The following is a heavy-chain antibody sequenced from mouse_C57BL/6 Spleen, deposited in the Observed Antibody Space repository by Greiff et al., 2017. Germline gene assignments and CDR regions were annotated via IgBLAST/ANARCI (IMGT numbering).Heavy chain of an antibody. D-gene: IGHD2-5*01. J-gene: IGHJ4*01. Sequence: QVQLQQSGAELVKPGASVKISCKASGYAFSSSWMNWVKQRPGKGLEWIGQIYPGDGDTNYNGKFKGKATLTADKSSSTAYMQLSSLTSEDSAVYFCARKYYSKIYARDYWGQGTSVTVSS. V-gene: IGHV1-80*01. CDR1: GYAFSSSW. CDR2: IYPGDGDT. CDR3: ARKYYSKIYARDY.